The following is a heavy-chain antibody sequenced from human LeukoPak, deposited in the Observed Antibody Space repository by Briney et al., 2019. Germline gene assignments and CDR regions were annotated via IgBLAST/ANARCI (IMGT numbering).Heavy chain of an antibody. V-gene: IGHV4-59*01. CDR2: IYYSGST. CDR3: ARTYPNSYGFGRDSDY. Sequence: SETLSLTCSVCAGSISSYYWSWIRQPPGKGREWIGYIYYSGSTNYNPSLKSRVTISVDTSKNQFPLKLSSVTAADTAVYYCARTYPNSYGFGRDSDYWGQGTLVTVSS. J-gene: IGHJ4*02. CDR1: AGSISSYY. D-gene: IGHD5-18*01.